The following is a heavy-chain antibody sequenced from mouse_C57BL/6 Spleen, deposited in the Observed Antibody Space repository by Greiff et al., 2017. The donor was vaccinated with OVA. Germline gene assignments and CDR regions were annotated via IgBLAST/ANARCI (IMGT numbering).Heavy chain of an antibody. CDR1: GFTFSSYA. Sequence: EVQRVESGGGLVKPGGSLKLSCAASGFTFSSYAMSWVRQTPEKRLEWVATISDGGSYTYYPDNVKGRFTISRDNAKNNLYLQMSHLKSEDTAMYYCARVGDGSHYYAMDYWGQGTSVTVSS. CDR2: ISDGGSYT. D-gene: IGHD2-3*01. V-gene: IGHV5-4*01. CDR3: ARVGDGSHYYAMDY. J-gene: IGHJ4*01.